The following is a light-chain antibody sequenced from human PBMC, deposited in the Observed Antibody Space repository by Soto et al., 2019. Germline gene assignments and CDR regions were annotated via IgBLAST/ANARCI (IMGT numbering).Light chain of an antibody. CDR2: MIS. V-gene: IGKV2-30*01. J-gene: IGKJ1*01. CDR3: MQGTHWPWT. CDR1: QGLVYSDGNIY. Sequence: DVVMTQSPLSLSVTLGQPASISCRSTQGLVYSDGNIYLNWFHQRPGQSPRRLIYMISNRDSGVPDRFSGSGSGTDFTLTISRVEADDVGVYYCMQGTHWPWTFGQGTKVEMK.